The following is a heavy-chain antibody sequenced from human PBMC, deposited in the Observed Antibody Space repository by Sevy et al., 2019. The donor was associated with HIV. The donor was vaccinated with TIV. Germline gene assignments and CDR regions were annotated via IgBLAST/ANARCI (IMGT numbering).Heavy chain of an antibody. D-gene: IGHD2-8*02. CDR3: ARDHGGVQDWYFDL. V-gene: IGHV3-53*01. J-gene: IGHJ2*01. Sequence: GGSLRLSCAASGFTVSNNYMSWVRQAPGKGLEWVSVIYTGGSTYYVDSVEGRFTMSRDDSKNTVYLEMNNLSAEDTAIDYCARDHGGVQDWYFDLWGRGTLVTVSS. CDR2: IYTGGST. CDR1: GFTVSNNY.